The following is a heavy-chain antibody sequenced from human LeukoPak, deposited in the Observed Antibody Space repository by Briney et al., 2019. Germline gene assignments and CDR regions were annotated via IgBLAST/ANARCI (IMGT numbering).Heavy chain of an antibody. V-gene: IGHV3-30*02. CDR1: GFTLSSYG. Sequence: GGSLRLSCAASGFTLSSYGMHWVRQAPGKGLEWVAFIRYDGSNKYYADSVKGRFTISRDNSKNTLYLQMNSLRAEDTAVYYCAKAASYGVQPYYFDYWGQGTLVTVSS. J-gene: IGHJ4*02. CDR2: IRYDGSNK. CDR3: AKAASYGVQPYYFDY. D-gene: IGHD4-17*01.